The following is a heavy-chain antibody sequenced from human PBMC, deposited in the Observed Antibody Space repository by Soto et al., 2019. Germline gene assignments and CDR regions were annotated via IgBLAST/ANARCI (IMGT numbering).Heavy chain of an antibody. CDR2: VSYDGTNK. CDR1: GFTFSNYG. D-gene: IGHD3-16*02. Sequence: GGSLRLSCAASGFTFSNYGMHWVRQGPGKGLEWLAVVSYDGTNKFYADSVKGRFTISRDNSRHTLFLQMNGLRSEDTAVYFCAQGGYLSDRSNPRAYWGQGIQVTVSS. J-gene: IGHJ4*02. CDR3: AQGGYLSDRSNPRAY. V-gene: IGHV3-30*18.